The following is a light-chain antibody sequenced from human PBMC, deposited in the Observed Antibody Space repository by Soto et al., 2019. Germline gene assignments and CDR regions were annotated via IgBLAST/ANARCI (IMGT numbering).Light chain of an antibody. CDR3: QQYYSTPT. CDR1: QSVLYSSNNKNY. J-gene: IGKJ5*01. CDR2: WAS. Sequence: DIVMTQSPDSLAVSLGERATINCKSSQSVLYSSNNKNYLAWYQQKPGQPPKLLIYWASTRESGVPDQFSGSVSGTDFALTISSLQAEDVAVYYCQQYYSTPTFGQGTRLEIK. V-gene: IGKV4-1*01.